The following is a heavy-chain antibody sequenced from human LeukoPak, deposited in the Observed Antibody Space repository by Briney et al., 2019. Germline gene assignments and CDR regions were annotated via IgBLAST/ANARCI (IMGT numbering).Heavy chain of an antibody. J-gene: IGHJ4*02. Sequence: GASVKVSCKASGYTFTGYYMHWVRQAPGQGLEWMGWINPNSGGTNYAQKFQGRVTMTRNTSISTAYMELSSLRSEDTAVYYCARGYYYGSGSYPFDYWGQGTLVTVSS. CDR2: INPNSGGT. V-gene: IGHV1-2*02. CDR1: GYTFTGYY. D-gene: IGHD3-10*01. CDR3: ARGYYYGSGSYPFDY.